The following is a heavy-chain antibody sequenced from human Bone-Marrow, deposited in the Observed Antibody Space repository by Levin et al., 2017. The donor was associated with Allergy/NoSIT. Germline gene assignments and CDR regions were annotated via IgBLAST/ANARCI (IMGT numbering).Heavy chain of an antibody. CDR2: ISAYNGNT. D-gene: IGHD2-2*01. J-gene: IGHJ6*03. CDR1: GYTFTSYG. V-gene: IGHV1-18*01. Sequence: GESLKISCKASGYTFTSYGITWVRQAPGQGLEWMGWISAYNGNTNYAQKFQDRVTMTTDTSTRTAYMELRSLRSDDPAVYYCPRARGVPAAMGGTDNGFWSPYLYYMDVWGKGTTVTVSS. CDR3: PRARGVPAAMGGTDNGFWSPYLYYMDV.